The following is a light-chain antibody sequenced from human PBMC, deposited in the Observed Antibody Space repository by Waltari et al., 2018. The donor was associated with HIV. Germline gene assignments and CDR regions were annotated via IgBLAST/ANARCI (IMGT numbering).Light chain of an antibody. Sequence: EIVLTQSPATLSLFPGERATLSCRASQSVSTNLAWYQQKSGQAPRLLIYGASTRASGIPTMFSGSGSGTEFTLTISSLQSEDFAVYYCQQYNIWPPDAFGQGTKLEIK. CDR2: GAS. CDR1: QSVSTN. CDR3: QQYNIWPPDA. V-gene: IGKV3-15*01. J-gene: IGKJ2*01.